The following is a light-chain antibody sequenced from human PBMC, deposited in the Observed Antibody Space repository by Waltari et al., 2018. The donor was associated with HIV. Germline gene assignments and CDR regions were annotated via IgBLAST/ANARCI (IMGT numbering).Light chain of an antibody. CDR1: SSDIGDNP. V-gene: IGLV1-44*01. CDR2: SNK. CDR3: STWDDSLNEWV. Sequence: QSVLTQPPSASGTPGHLVSISCSGSSSDIGDNPVNSYLQVPGTAPQALIYSNKQRPSGVPDRFSGSESGTSVSLAISGLQSEDEADYYCSTWDDSLNEWVFGGGTKLTIL. J-gene: IGLJ2*01.